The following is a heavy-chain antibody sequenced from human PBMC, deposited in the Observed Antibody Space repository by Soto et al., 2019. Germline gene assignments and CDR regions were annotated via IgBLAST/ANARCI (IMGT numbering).Heavy chain of an antibody. CDR1: GGSISSSNW. D-gene: IGHD6-19*01. CDR2: IYHSGST. CDR3: ARDVDRGRGWYRFGWFDP. J-gene: IGHJ5*02. Sequence: QVQLQESGPGLGKPSGTLSLTCAVSGGSISSSNWWSWVRQPPGKGLEWIGEIYHSGSTNYNPSLKSRVTISVDKSKNQLYLKLSPVTAADTAVYYCARDVDRGRGWYRFGWFDPWGQGTLVTVSS. V-gene: IGHV4-4*02.